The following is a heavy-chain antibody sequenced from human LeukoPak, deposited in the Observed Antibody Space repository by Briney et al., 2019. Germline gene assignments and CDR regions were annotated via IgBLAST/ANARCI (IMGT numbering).Heavy chain of an antibody. Sequence: SETLSLTCTVSGGSISSSSYYWGWIRQPPGKGLEWIGSIYYSGSTYYNPSLKSRVTISVDTSKNQFSLKLSSVTAADTAVYYYASPTYPRDIVVVPAAIIRYFDLWGRGTLVTVSS. V-gene: IGHV4-39*01. CDR1: GGSISSSSYY. D-gene: IGHD2-2*01. CDR2: IYYSGST. CDR3: ASPTYPRDIVVVPAAIIRYFDL. J-gene: IGHJ2*01.